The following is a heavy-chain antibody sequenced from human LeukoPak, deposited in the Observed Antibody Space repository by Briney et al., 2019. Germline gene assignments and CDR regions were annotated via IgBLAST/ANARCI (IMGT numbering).Heavy chain of an antibody. CDR2: INPNSGGT. Sequence: ASVKVSCKASGYTFTGYYMHWVRRAPGQGLEWMGWINPNSGGTNYAQKFQGWVTMTRDTTISTAYMELSRLRSDDTAVYYCARDLAGSGWYGSVGMDVWGQGTTVTVSS. J-gene: IGHJ6*02. CDR3: ARDLAGSGWYGSVGMDV. CDR1: GYTFTGYY. V-gene: IGHV1-2*04. D-gene: IGHD6-19*01.